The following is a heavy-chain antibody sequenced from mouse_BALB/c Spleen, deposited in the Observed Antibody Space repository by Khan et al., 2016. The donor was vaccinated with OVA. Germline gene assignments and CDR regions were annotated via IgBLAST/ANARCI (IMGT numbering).Heavy chain of an antibody. CDR2: IYPGSDTA. D-gene: IGHD2-3*01. Sequence: QVQLKESGPELVKPGASVKMSCKASGYTFTYYVITWVKQRTGQGLEWIGEIYPGSDTAYYNERFKGKATLHADKYSNTTPMQTSSLTHEASADFVCARRDGYYVYFDYWGQVTTLTGSS. CDR3: ARRDGYYVYFDY. J-gene: IGHJ2*01. CDR1: GYTFTYYV. V-gene: IGHV1-77*01.